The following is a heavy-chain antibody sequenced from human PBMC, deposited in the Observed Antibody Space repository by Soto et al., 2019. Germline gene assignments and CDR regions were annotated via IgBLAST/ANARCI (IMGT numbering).Heavy chain of an antibody. CDR2: ISYDGSNK. CDR3: AKAGRGYCISTSCYDLYYYYGIDV. CDR1: GFTFSSYG. V-gene: IGHV3-30*18. D-gene: IGHD2-2*01. Sequence: QVQLVESGGGVVQPGRSLRLSCAASGFTFSSYGMHWVRQAPGKGLEWVAVISYDGSNKYYADSVKGRFTISRDNSKKTLYLQMHSLRAYDTAVYYCAKAGRGYCISTSCYDLYYYYGIDVWGQGTTVTVSS. J-gene: IGHJ6*02.